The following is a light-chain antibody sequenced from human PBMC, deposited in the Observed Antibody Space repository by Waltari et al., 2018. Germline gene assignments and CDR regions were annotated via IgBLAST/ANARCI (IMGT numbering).Light chain of an antibody. Sequence: QPALTQPASVSGSPGQSITLSCTGTSSAVGNYNVVSWYQQYHSKAPKFIIYEVSEGPPGVSIRLSGSKSGNTASLTISGLQAEDEADYYCCSYAGGTTYVFGTGTKVTVL. CDR3: CSYAGGTTYV. V-gene: IGLV2-23*02. J-gene: IGLJ1*01. CDR1: SSAVGNYNV. CDR2: EVS.